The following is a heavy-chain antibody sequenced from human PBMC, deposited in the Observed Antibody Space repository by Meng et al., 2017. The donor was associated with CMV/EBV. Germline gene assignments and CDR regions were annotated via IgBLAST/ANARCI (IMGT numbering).Heavy chain of an antibody. V-gene: IGHV4-34*01. CDR1: GGSFSGYY. CDR2: INHSGST. D-gene: IGHD3-9*01. J-gene: IGHJ4*02. Sequence: SETLSLTCAVYGGSFSGYYWSWIRQPPGKGLEWIGEINHSGSTNYNPSLKSRVTISVDTSKNQFSLKLSSVTAADTAVYYCVYYDILTGLRNWGQGTLVTVSS. CDR3: VYYDILTGLRN.